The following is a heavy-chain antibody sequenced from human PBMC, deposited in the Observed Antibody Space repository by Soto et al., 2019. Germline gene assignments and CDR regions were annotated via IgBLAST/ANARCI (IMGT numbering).Heavy chain of an antibody. Sequence: SETLSLTCAVYGASISRYDWSWIRQPPGKGLEWIGENKQSGGTNSTPSLKSRVTISMDTSKNQFSLRLKYVTAADTARYYRARDPYANAFDVWGRGTMVTVSS. CDR1: GASISRYD. CDR2: NKQSGGT. J-gene: IGHJ3*01. V-gene: IGHV4-34*01. CDR3: ARDPYANAFDV. D-gene: IGHD2-2*01.